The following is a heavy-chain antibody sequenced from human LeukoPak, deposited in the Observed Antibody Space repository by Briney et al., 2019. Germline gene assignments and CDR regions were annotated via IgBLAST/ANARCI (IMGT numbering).Heavy chain of an antibody. CDR3: ARQGGYDSSGYYSRGYHYYGMDV. CDR2: IYYSGST. V-gene: IGHV4-59*08. Sequence: PSETLSLTCTVSGGSISSYYWSWIRQPPGKGLEWIGYIYYSGSTDYKPPLKSRVTISVDTSKNQFSLKLSSVTAADTAVYYGARQGGYDSSGYYSRGYHYYGMDVWGQGTTVTVSS. D-gene: IGHD3-22*01. J-gene: IGHJ6*02. CDR1: GGSISSYY.